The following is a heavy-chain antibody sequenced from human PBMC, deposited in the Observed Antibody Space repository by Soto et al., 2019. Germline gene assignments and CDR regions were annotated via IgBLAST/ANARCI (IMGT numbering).Heavy chain of an antibody. CDR2: ISYDGSNK. J-gene: IGHJ2*01. D-gene: IGHD6-19*01. CDR1: GFTFSSYA. CDR3: ARDHGDSSGWYGYFDL. V-gene: IGHV3-30-3*01. Sequence: QVQLVESGGGVVQPGRSLRLSCAASGFTFSSYAMHWVRQAPGKGLEWVAVISYDGSNKYYAYSVKGRFTISRDNSKNTLYRQMNSLRAEDTAVYYCARDHGDSSGWYGYFDLWGRGTLVTVSS.